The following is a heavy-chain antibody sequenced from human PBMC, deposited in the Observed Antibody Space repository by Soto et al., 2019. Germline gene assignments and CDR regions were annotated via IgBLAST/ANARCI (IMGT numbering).Heavy chain of an antibody. D-gene: IGHD3-16*01. Sequence: QVRLVQSGPEVRKPGASVKISCEASGYSFTGHYLHWVRQAPGHGLEWMGWINPNSGGTNYAQKCQDWISITRDKALSTVYMDLSSLRSEDTAMYYCANSDGAEENDAVDIWGQGTMISVS. CDR2: INPNSGGT. V-gene: IGHV1-2*04. CDR3: ANSDGAEENDAVDI. CDR1: GYSFTGHY. J-gene: IGHJ3*02.